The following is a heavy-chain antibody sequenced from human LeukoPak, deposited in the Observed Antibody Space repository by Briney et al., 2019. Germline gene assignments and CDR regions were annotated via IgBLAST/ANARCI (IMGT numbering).Heavy chain of an antibody. Sequence: PGGSLRLSCAPSGFTFSSFDMHWVRQPPDKGLEWVAFIKFDGSQKYYADSVRGRFTVSRYNSRNMLYLQLDSLRDDDTAVYFCARRLPVWGIFSLDYWGQGPLVTVPS. CDR3: ARRLPVWGIFSLDY. V-gene: IGHV3-30*02. CDR1: GFTFSSFD. CDR2: IKFDGSQK. D-gene: IGHD3-16*01. J-gene: IGHJ4*02.